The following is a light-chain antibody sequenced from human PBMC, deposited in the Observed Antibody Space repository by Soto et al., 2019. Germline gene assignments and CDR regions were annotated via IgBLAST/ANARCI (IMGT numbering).Light chain of an antibody. J-gene: IGKJ5*01. CDR1: QSVSSSY. CDR2: GAS. CDR3: QQYDNWPIT. V-gene: IGKV3-20*01. Sequence: SVLTQSPGTLSLSPGERATLSCRASQSVSSSYLAWYQQKPGQAPRLLIYGASSRATGIPDRFSGSGSGTEFTLTISSLQSEDFAVYYCQQYDNWPITFGQGTRLEIK.